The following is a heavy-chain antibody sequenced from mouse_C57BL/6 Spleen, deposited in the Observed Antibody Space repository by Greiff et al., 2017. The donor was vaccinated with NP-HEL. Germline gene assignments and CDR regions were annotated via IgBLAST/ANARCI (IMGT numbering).Heavy chain of an antibody. D-gene: IGHD4-1*01. CDR1: GYTFTSYW. V-gene: IGHV1-52*01. J-gene: IGHJ1*03. CDR2: IDPSDSET. Sequence: QVQLKQPGAELVRPGSSVKLSCKASGYTFTSYWMHWVKQRPIQGLEWIGNIDPSDSETHYNQKFKDKATLTVDKSSSTAYMQLSSLTSEDSAVYYCARSWERYFDVWGTGTTVTVSS. CDR3: ARSWERYFDV.